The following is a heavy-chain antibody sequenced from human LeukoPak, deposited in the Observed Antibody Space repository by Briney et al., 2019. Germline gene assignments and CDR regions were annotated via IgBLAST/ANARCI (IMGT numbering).Heavy chain of an antibody. D-gene: IGHD1/OR15-1a*01. V-gene: IGHV4-59*01. CDR3: ARGTGTVFDY. Sequence: SEILSLTCTVSGGSISSYYWSWIRQPPGKGLEWIGYIYYSGSTNYNPSLKSRVTISVDTSKNQFSLKLSSVTAADTAVYYCARGTGTVFDYWGQGTLVTVSS. CDR1: GGSISSYY. J-gene: IGHJ4*02. CDR2: IYYSGST.